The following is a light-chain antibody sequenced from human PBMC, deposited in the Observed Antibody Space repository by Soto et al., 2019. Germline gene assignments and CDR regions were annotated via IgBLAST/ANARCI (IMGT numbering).Light chain of an antibody. V-gene: IGKV1-9*01. J-gene: IGKJ4*01. CDR3: QQLNGYQLA. CDR2: SAS. Sequence: DIQFTQSPSFLFAFLGETITIPCRGSQAMSTYLSWYQRKPGKVPKLLIRSASTLQSGVPPRFSGGGSGTEFTLTITTLQPDDSGIYYCQQLNGYQLAFGGGTKV. CDR1: QAMSTY.